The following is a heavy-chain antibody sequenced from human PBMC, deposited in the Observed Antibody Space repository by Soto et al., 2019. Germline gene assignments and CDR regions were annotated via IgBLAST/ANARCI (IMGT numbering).Heavy chain of an antibody. D-gene: IGHD3-10*01. V-gene: IGHV1-8*01. Sequence: QVQLVQSGAELKKPGASVKVSCKASGYTFSNYDMNWVRQATGQGPEWIGWVNPNNGDTGYAQKFQGRATLTTDISTTTPYMELTSLRSEDTAIYYCAKVSRKGSAIDFDYWGQGTLITVSS. CDR3: AKVSRKGSAIDFDY. CDR1: GYTFSNYD. J-gene: IGHJ4*02. CDR2: VNPNNGDT.